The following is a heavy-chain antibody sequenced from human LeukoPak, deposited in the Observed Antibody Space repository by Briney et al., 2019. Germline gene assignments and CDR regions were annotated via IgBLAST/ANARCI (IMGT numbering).Heavy chain of an antibody. CDR1: GFTFSNYN. CDR3: ARVRYSGSYYSTVYWYFDL. CDR2: ISYDETNE. V-gene: IGHV3-30*14. Sequence: GGSLRLSCAASGFTFSNYNIHWVRQAPGKGLEWVAVISYDETNEYYADSVKGRFTISRDNSKNTLYLQMNCLRAEDTAVYYCARVRYSGSYYSTVYWYFDLWGRGTLVTVSS. J-gene: IGHJ2*01. D-gene: IGHD1-26*01.